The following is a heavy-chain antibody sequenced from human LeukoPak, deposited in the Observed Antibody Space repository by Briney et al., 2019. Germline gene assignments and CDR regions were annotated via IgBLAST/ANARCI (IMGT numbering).Heavy chain of an antibody. CDR2: IYYSGST. CDR1: GGSISSSSYY. V-gene: IGHV4-39*01. CDR3: ARHWYSTFVWFDP. Sequence: SETLSLTCTVSGGSISSSSYYWGWIRLPPGKGLEWIGSIYYSGSTYYNPSLKSRVTISVDTSKNQFSLKLSSVIAADTAVYYCARHWYSTFVWFDPWGQGTLVTVSS. D-gene: IGHD3-16*01. J-gene: IGHJ5*02.